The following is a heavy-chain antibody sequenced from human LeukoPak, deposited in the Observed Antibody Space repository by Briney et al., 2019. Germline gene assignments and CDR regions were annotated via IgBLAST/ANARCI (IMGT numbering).Heavy chain of an antibody. CDR3: ERSSYYYDSSGSPGRFDY. Sequence: SQTLSLTCAISGDSVSSKSAAWNWIRQSPSRGLEWLGRTYYRSKWYNDYAVSVKSRITINPDTSKNQFSLQLNSVTPEDTAVYYCERSSYYYDSSGSPGRFDYWGQGTLVTVSS. J-gene: IGHJ4*02. D-gene: IGHD3-22*01. CDR1: GDSVSSKSAA. CDR2: TYYRSKWYN. V-gene: IGHV6-1*01.